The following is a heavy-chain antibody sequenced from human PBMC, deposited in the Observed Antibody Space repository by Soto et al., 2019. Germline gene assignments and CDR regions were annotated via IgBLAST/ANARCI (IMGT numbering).Heavy chain of an antibody. D-gene: IGHD2-15*01. J-gene: IGHJ4*02. Sequence: ASVEVSWKASGYSFTSYARQWVRQAPGQRLEWMGGINPGNSNTKYAQKFQGRVTMTRDTSTSTVFLELSSLRSEDTAVYYCARDLGGWPDYWGQGTLVTVSS. V-gene: IGHV1-3*01. CDR2: INPGNSNT. CDR3: ARDLGGWPDY. CDR1: GYSFTSYA.